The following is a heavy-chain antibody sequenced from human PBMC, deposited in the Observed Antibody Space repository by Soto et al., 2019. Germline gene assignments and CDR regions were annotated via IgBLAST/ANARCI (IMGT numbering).Heavy chain of an antibody. Sequence: EVPLLESGGGLVQPGGSLRLSCAASGFTFSTYAMNWARQAPGKGLEWVSGISGSGDSTYYADSVKGRFTVSRDNSKNTLYLQMNSLRAEDTAVFYCAKERSSGWSFDYWGQGTLVTVSS. CDR1: GFTFSTYA. CDR2: ISGSGDST. J-gene: IGHJ4*02. D-gene: IGHD6-19*01. V-gene: IGHV3-23*01. CDR3: AKERSSGWSFDY.